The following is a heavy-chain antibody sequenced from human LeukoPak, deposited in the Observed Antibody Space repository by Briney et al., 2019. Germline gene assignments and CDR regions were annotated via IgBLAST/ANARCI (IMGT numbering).Heavy chain of an antibody. D-gene: IGHD5-18*01. V-gene: IGHV6-1*01. CDR1: GDGVSSNSAA. Sequence: SQTLSLTCAISGDGVSSNSAAWNWIRQSPSRGLEWLGRTYYRSKWYNDYAVSVKSRITINPDTSKNQSSLQLSSVTPEDTAVYYCVFQLWLSGTFDYWGQGTLVTVSS. CDR2: TYYRSKWYN. J-gene: IGHJ4*02. CDR3: VFQLWLSGTFDY.